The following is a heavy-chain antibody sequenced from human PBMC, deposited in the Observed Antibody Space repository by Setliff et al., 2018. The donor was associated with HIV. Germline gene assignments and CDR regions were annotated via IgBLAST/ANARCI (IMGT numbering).Heavy chain of an antibody. J-gene: IGHJ6*03. Sequence: PGGSLRLSCAASGFTFSNAWMNWVRQAPGKGLEWVGRIKSKTDGGTTDYAAPVKGRFTISRDDSKNTLYLQMNSLKTEDTAVYYCTTPLYCSGGSCYSRGYYMDVWGKGTTVTVSS. CDR2: IKSKTDGGTT. V-gene: IGHV3-15*07. CDR1: GFTFSNAW. D-gene: IGHD2-15*01. CDR3: TTPLYCSGGSCYSRGYYMDV.